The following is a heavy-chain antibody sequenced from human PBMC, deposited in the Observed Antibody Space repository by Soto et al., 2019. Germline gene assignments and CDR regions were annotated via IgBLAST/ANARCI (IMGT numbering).Heavy chain of an antibody. D-gene: IGHD4-4*01. Sequence: GGSLRLSCAASGFTFSNYAMTWVRQAPGKGLEWVSSISDSGGSTHYADSVKGRFTISRDNSKSTLFLQLNSLRVEDTAVYYCAKPKYSNYVDYWGQGTLVTVSS. V-gene: IGHV3-23*01. CDR3: AKPKYSNYVDY. J-gene: IGHJ4*02. CDR1: GFTFSNYA. CDR2: ISDSGGST.